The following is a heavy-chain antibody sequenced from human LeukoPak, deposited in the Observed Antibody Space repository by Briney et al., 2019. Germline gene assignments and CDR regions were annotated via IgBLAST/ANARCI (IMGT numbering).Heavy chain of an antibody. Sequence: SETLSLTCTVSGYSISSGYYWAWIRQPPGKGLEWIGSIYYSGSTYYNPSLKSRVTISVDTSKNQFSLKLSSVTAADTAVYYCARRIIVATIDYWGQGTLVTVSS. D-gene: IGHD5-12*01. J-gene: IGHJ4*02. V-gene: IGHV4-38-2*02. CDR1: GYSISSGYY. CDR2: IYYSGST. CDR3: ARRIIVATIDY.